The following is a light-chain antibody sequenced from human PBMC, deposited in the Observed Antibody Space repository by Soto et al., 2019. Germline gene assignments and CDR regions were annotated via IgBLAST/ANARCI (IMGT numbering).Light chain of an antibody. J-gene: IGKJ2*01. Sequence: DIQMTQSPSSLSASVGDRVTITCRASQSMSTSLNWYQQKPGKAPKFLIYDASRLQSGVPSRFSGSGSGTDFTLTISSLQPEDFATYYCQQSYSTPRYTFGQGTKLEIK. CDR1: QSMSTS. CDR3: QQSYSTPRYT. CDR2: DAS. V-gene: IGKV1-39*01.